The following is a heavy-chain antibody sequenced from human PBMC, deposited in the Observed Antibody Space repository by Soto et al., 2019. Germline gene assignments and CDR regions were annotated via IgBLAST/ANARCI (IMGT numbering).Heavy chain of an antibody. J-gene: IGHJ4*02. CDR1: GFTFSTYW. V-gene: IGHV3-74*01. CDR2: INSDGSRK. Sequence: GGSLRLSCAASGFTFSTYWMHWVRQLPGKGLVWVSRINSDGSRKTYADSVRGRFTVSRNNAKDTLYLQMNSLRDEDTAVYYCKTDVVVVPSSNGPRDYWGQGTLVTVSS. D-gene: IGHD2-2*01. CDR3: KTDVVVVPSSNGPRDY.